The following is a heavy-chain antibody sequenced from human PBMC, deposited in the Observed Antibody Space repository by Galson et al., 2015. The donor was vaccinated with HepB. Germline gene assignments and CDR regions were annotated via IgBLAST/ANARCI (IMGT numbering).Heavy chain of an antibody. V-gene: IGHV4-30-2*04. D-gene: IGHD6-6*01. CDR3: ARDNRGYTSSSQLDY. CDR2: GST. J-gene: IGHJ4*02. Sequence: GSTRYNPSLKSRVTISVDTSKNQFSLRLRSVTAADTAVYYCARDNRGYTSSSQLDYWGQGTLVTVSS.